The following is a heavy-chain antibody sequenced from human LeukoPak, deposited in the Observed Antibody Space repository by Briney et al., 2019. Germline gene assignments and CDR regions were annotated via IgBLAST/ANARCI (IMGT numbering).Heavy chain of an antibody. CDR3: ARTRHGIAAADYFDY. V-gene: IGHV4-34*01. J-gene: IGHJ4*02. D-gene: IGHD6-13*01. CDR2: INHSGST. CDR1: GGSFSGYY. Sequence: PSETLSLTCAVYGGSFSGYYWSWIRQPPGKGLEWIGEINHSGSTNYNPSLKSRVTISVDTSKNQFSLKLSSVTAADTAVYYCARTRHGIAAADYFDYWGQGTLVTVSS.